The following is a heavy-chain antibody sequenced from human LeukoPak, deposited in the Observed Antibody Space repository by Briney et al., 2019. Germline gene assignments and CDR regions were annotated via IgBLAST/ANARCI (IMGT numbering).Heavy chain of an antibody. CDR3: ARDYSSSWYYFDY. V-gene: IGHV1-2*06. J-gene: IGHJ4*02. Sequence: GSVKVSCKASGYTFTGYYMHWVRQAPGQGLEWMGRINPTRGGTNYAQKFQGRVTMTSDTSIRTAYMELSRLRSDDTAVYYCARDYSSSWYYFDYWGQGALVTVSS. D-gene: IGHD6-13*01. CDR2: INPTRGGT. CDR1: GYTFTGYY.